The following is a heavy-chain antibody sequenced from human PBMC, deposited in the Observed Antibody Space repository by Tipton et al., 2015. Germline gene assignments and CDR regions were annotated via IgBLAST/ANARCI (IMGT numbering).Heavy chain of an antibody. CDR1: GGSFSGYS. V-gene: IGHV4-34*01. Sequence: TLSLTCAVYGGSFSGYSWSWIRQPPGKGLEWIGEINHSGRTNYNPSLKSRVITSVDTSKNQFSLRLSSVTAADTAVYYCASPSLPHDRGDYYFQSWGQGSLVTVSS. CDR3: ASPSLPHDRGDYYFQS. J-gene: IGHJ4*02. D-gene: IGHD2-21*02. CDR2: INHSGRT.